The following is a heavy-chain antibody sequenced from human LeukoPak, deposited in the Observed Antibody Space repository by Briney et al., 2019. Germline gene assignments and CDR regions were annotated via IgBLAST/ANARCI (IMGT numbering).Heavy chain of an antibody. J-gene: IGHJ4*02. V-gene: IGHV3-23*01. D-gene: IGHD3-22*01. Sequence: PGGSLRLSCAASGFTFSSYAMSWVRQAPGKGLEWVSAISGSGGSTYYADSVKGRFTISRDNSKNTLYLQMNSLRAEDTAVYYCAKDLKALTASSGYYYDYWGQGTLVTVSS. CDR2: ISGSGGST. CDR3: AKDLKALTASSGYYYDY. CDR1: GFTFSSYA.